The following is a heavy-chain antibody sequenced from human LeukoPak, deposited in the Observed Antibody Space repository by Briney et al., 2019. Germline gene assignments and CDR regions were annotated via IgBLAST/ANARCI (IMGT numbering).Heavy chain of an antibody. CDR1: GFTFSGSA. CDR3: TGDNFDSSVKFDY. V-gene: IGHV3-73*01. J-gene: IGHJ4*02. D-gene: IGHD3-22*01. CDR2: IRSKANNYAT. Sequence: GGSLRLSCVVSGFTFSGSAVHWVRQASGKGLEWVGRIRSKANNYATAYAASVKGRFTISRDDSKNTAYLQMNSLKTEDTAIYYCTGDNFDSSVKFDYWGQGTLVTVSS.